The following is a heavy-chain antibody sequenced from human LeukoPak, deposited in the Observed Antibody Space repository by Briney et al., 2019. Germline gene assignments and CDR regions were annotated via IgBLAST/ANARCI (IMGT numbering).Heavy chain of an antibody. D-gene: IGHD6-13*01. Sequence: PGGSLRLSCAGSGFSFSSYGMHWVRQAPGKGLEWVANIKQDGSEKYYVDSVKGRFTISRDNAKNSLYLQMNSLRAEDTAVYYCARADFSSSWYGFDYWGQGTLVTVSS. J-gene: IGHJ4*02. CDR3: ARADFSSSWYGFDY. CDR1: GFSFSSYG. CDR2: IKQDGSEK. V-gene: IGHV3-7*01.